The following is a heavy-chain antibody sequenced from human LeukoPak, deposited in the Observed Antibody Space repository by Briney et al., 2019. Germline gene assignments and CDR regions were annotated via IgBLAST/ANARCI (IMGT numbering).Heavy chain of an antibody. CDR1: GFTFSSYG. CDR3: AREGKYRRVVIDY. V-gene: IGHV3-30*03. Sequence: GGSLRLSCAASGFTFSSYGMHWVRQAPGKGLEWVAVISYDGRNKYFAGSVKGRFTISRDNSKNTLYLQMNSLRAEDTAVYYSAREGKYRRVVIDYWGQGTLVTVSS. J-gene: IGHJ4*02. CDR2: ISYDGRNK. D-gene: IGHD3-3*01.